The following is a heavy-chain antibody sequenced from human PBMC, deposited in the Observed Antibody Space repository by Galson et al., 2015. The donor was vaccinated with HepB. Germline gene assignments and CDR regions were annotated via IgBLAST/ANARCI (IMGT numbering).Heavy chain of an antibody. V-gene: IGHV4-34*01. J-gene: IGHJ5*02. CDR2: INLDGTI. CDR1: GGSFTDYF. CDR3: ARGHDDYGDYDWLDP. D-gene: IGHD4-17*01. Sequence: LSLTCAVYGGSFTDYFCSWIRQPPGKGLQWIGEINLDGTINYNPSLKSRVTMSVDTSKNQFSLKLSSVTAADTAVYYCARGHDDYGDYDWLDPWGQGTLVTVSS.